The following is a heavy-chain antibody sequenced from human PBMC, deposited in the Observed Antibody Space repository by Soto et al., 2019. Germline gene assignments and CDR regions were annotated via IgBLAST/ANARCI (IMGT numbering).Heavy chain of an antibody. CDR1: GFRFWTYS. CDR2: ISGDGSAT. CDR3: AKTRLYDNNDYHRDGFDV. J-gene: IGHJ3*01. V-gene: IGHV3-23*01. Sequence: EVKLLESGGGLVQPGESLRLSCAASGFRFWTYSISWVRQAPGKGLEWVSGISGDGSATSYADSLKGRFTVSRDNSKDTLFLQMNTLRVEDTAVYYCAKTRLYDNNDYHRDGFDVWGPGTAVTVS. D-gene: IGHD5-12*01.